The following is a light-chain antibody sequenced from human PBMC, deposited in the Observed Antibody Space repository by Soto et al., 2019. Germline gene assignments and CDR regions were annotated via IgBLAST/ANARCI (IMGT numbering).Light chain of an antibody. CDR3: AAWDDALNGQV. CDR1: YSNIGYHT. J-gene: IGLJ3*02. CDR2: SNN. V-gene: IGLV1-44*01. Sequence: QSVLPQPPSASGPPGQRVTISCSGGYSNIGYHTVNWYQQFPGTAPKLLMYSNNQRPSGVPDRFSGSKSGTSASLAINGLQSEDDAAYYCAAWDDALNGQVLGGGTKRTVL.